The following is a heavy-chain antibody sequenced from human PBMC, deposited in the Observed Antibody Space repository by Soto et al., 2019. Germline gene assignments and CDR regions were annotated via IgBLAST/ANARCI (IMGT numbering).Heavy chain of an antibody. CDR1: GFTFSDAA. CDR2: IRSKANSYAT. J-gene: IGHJ4*02. Sequence: EVQLVASGGGLVQPGGSLKLSCAASGFTFSDAAMHWVRQASGKGLEWVGRIRSKANSYATAYAASVKGRFTISRDDSKNTAYLQMNSLKTEDTAVYYCTRHSVDYWGQGTLVTVSS. CDR3: TRHSVDY. V-gene: IGHV3-73*01.